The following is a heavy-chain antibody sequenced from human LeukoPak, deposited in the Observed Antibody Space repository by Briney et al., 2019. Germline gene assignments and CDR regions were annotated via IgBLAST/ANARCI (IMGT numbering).Heavy chain of an antibody. D-gene: IGHD6-13*01. J-gene: IGHJ4*02. CDR1: GGSISSYY. Sequence: PSETLSLTCTVSGGSISSYYWSWIRQPPGKGLEWIGYIYYSGSTNYNPSLKSRVTISVDTSKNQFSLKLSSVTAADTAVYYCARTNRGAYSSSWSFDYWGQGTLVTVSS. CDR2: IYYSGST. V-gene: IGHV4-59*01. CDR3: ARTNRGAYSSSWSFDY.